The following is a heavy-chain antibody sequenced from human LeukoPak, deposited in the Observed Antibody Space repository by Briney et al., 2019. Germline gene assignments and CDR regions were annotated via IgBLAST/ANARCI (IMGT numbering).Heavy chain of an antibody. CDR1: GFTFSSYA. CDR3: AEKSLNRNEWLLLPDAFDI. J-gene: IGHJ3*02. CDR2: ISGSGGST. D-gene: IGHD3-22*01. V-gene: IGHV3-23*01. Sequence: PGGSLRLSCAASGFTFSSYAMSWVRQAPGKGLEWVSAISGSGGSTYYADSVKGRFTISRDNSKNTLYLQMNSLRAEDTAVYYCAEKSLNRNEWLLLPDAFDIWGQGTMVTVSS.